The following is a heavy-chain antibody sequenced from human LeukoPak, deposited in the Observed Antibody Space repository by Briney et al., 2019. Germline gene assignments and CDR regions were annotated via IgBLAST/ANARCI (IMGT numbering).Heavy chain of an antibody. CDR1: GGSISSYY. V-gene: IGHV4-4*07. Sequence: SETLSLTCTVSGGSISSYYWSWIRQPAGKGLEWIGRIYTSGSTNYNPSLKSRVTMSVDTSKNQFSLKLGSVTAADTAVYYCARIRSSGWGPNFDYWGQGTLVTVSS. CDR2: IYTSGST. CDR3: ARIRSSGWGPNFDY. D-gene: IGHD6-19*01. J-gene: IGHJ4*02.